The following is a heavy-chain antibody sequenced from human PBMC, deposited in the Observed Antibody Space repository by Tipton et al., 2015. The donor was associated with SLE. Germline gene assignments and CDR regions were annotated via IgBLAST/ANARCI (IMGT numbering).Heavy chain of an antibody. CDR3: ARLTPWGYDY. CDR1: GYSISSGYY. J-gene: IGHJ4*02. D-gene: IGHD7-27*01. CDR2: IYHSGST. V-gene: IGHV4-38-2*02. Sequence: TLSLTCTVSGYSISSGYYWGWIRQPPGKGLEWIGIIYHSGSTYYNPSLKSRVTISVDTSKNQFSLSLISVTAADTAVYYCARLTPWGYDYWGPGMLVTVSS.